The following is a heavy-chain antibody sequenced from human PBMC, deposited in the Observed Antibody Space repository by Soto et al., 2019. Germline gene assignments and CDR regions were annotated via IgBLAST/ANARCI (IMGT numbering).Heavy chain of an antibody. CDR3: ARVVSGRYCSSTSCYYYYYGMDV. Sequence: QVQLVQSGAEVKKPGSSVKVSCKASGGTFSSYAISWVRQAPEQGLEWMGGIIPIFGTANYAQKFQGRVTITADESTSTAYMELSSLRSEDTAVYYCARVVSGRYCSSTSCYYYYYGMDVWGQGTTVTVSS. CDR2: IIPIFGTA. D-gene: IGHD2-2*01. CDR1: GGTFSSYA. J-gene: IGHJ6*02. V-gene: IGHV1-69*01.